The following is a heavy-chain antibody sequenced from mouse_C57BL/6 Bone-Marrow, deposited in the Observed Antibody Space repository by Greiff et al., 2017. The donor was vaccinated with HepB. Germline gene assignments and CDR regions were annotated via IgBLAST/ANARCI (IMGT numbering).Heavy chain of an antibody. V-gene: IGHV1-69*01. CDR2: IDPSDSYT. D-gene: IGHD2-4*01. J-gene: IGHJ3*01. Sequence: VKQRPGQGLEWIGEIDPSDSYTNYNQKFKGKSTLTVDKSSSTAYMQLSSLTSEDSAVYYCAREVYYDYDGFAYWGQGTLVTVSA. CDR3: AREVYYDYDGFAY.